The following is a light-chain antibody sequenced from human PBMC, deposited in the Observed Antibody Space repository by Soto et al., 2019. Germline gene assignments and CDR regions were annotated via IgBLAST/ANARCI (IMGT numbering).Light chain of an antibody. CDR3: CSYTSSATVV. CDR1: SSDVGSCDY. V-gene: IGLV2-11*01. J-gene: IGLJ2*01. Sequence: QSALIQPPSVSGSPGQSVTISCSGTSSDVGSCDYVSWYQQHPGTVPKPMICNVSTQPSGVPDRFSGSKSGNAASMTISGLQAEDEADYYYCSYTSSATVVFGGGTQLTVL. CDR2: NVS.